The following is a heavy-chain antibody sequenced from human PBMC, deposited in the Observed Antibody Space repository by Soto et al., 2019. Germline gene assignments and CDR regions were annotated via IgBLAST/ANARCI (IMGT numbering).Heavy chain of an antibody. V-gene: IGHV1-18*01. CDR1: GYAFTTYG. D-gene: IGHD1-1*01. CDR2: ISAHNGNT. J-gene: IGHJ4*02. Sequence: QVHLVQSGAEVKKPGASVKVSCKGSGYAFTTYGITWVRQAPGQGLEWRGWISAHNGNTNYAQKLQGRVTVTRDTSTSTAYMGLRSLRSDDTAVYYCARGRYGDYWGQGALVTVSS. CDR3: ARGRYGDY.